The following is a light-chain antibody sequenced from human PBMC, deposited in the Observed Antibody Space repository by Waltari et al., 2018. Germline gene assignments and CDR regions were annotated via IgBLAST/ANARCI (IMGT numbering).Light chain of an antibody. J-gene: IGLJ1*01. V-gene: IGLV2-8*01. CDR1: ASDVGGYRY. Sequence: QSALTQPPSASGSPGQSVTISCTGTASDVGGYRYVSWCQQHPDKAPKLIIFDVSKRPSGVPDRFSGSKTGNTASLTVSGLHAGEEADYYCSSYAGSNNYVFGTGTKVTVL. CDR2: DVS. CDR3: SSYAGSNNYV.